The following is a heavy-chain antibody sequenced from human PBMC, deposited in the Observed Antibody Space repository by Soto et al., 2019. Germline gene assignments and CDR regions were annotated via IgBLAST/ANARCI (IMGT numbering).Heavy chain of an antibody. CDR2: IYYTGST. Sequence: PSETLSLTCAVSGGSISSYYWSWIRQPPGKGLECIGYIYYTGSTNYNPSLKSRVTILIDTSKSQFSLKLRSVTAADTAVYYCARAKKYGGNSGGRFDYWGQGALVTVSS. J-gene: IGHJ4*02. CDR3: ARAKKYGGNSGGRFDY. CDR1: GGSISSYY. D-gene: IGHD2-21*02. V-gene: IGHV4-59*01.